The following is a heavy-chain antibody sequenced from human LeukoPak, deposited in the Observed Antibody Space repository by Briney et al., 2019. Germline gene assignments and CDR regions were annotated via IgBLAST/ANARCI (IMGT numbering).Heavy chain of an antibody. Sequence: KPSETLSLTCAVYGGSLSGYYWSWIRQPPGKGLEWIGEINHSGSTNYNPSLKSRVTISVDTSKNQFSLKLSSVTAADPAVYYCARCGPEVYYFDYWGQGTLVTVSS. D-gene: IGHD1-14*01. V-gene: IGHV4-34*01. CDR2: INHSGST. CDR3: ARCGPEVYYFDY. J-gene: IGHJ4*02. CDR1: GGSLSGYY.